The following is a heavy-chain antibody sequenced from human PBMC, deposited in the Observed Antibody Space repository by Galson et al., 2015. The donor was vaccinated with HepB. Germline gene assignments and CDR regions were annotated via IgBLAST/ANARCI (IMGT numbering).Heavy chain of an antibody. D-gene: IGHD2-15*01. CDR2: INLSGGST. V-gene: IGHV1-46*01. CDR1: GYTFTSYH. J-gene: IGHJ6*03. CDR3: ARSSMHCSDSSCFKWSGHYMGV. Sequence: SVKVSCKASGYTFTSYHMHWVRQAPGQGLEWMGIINLSGGSTSYAQKFQGRVTITRDTSTSTVYMELSSLRSEDTAVYYCARSSMHCSDSSCFKWSGHYMGVWGKGTTVTVSS.